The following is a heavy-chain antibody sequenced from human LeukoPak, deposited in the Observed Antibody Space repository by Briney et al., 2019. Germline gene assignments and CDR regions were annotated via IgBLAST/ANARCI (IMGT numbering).Heavy chain of an antibody. D-gene: IGHD3-22*01. CDR2: IYYSGST. J-gene: IGHJ4*02. CDR1: GGSISIYY. CDR3: ARGVYYDSSGYRVDY. Sequence: PSETLSLTCTVSGGSISIYYWSWIRQPPGKGLEWIGYIYYSGSTNYNPSLKSRVTISVDTSKNQFSLKLSSVTAADTAVYYCARGVYYDSSGYRVDYWGQGTLVTVSS. V-gene: IGHV4-59*01.